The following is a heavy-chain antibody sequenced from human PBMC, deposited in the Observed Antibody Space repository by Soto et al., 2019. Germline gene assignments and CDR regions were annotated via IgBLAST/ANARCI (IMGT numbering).Heavy chain of an antibody. CDR2: IYYSGST. CDR1: GGSVSSGSYY. D-gene: IGHD3-22*01. J-gene: IGHJ4*02. Sequence: SETLSLTCTVSGGSVSSGSYYWSWIRQPPGKGLEWIGYIYYSGSTNYNPSLKSRVTISVDTSKNQFSLKLSSVTAADTAVYYCARDLSITMIRSWGQGTLVTVSS. V-gene: IGHV4-61*01. CDR3: ARDLSITMIRS.